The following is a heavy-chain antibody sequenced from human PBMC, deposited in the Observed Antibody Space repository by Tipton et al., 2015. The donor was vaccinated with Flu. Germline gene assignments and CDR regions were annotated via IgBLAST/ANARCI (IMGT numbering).Heavy chain of an antibody. Sequence: TLSLTCSVSGCSITSSTDYWSWIRQPAGKGLEWIGRIYASGSTNYNPSLKSRVTISLDASKKQFSLKVTSVTAADTAVYYCARDYGDLNWFDPWGQGTLVTVSS. CDR1: GCSITSSTDY. CDR2: IYASGST. D-gene: IGHD3-10*01. J-gene: IGHJ5*02. CDR3: ARDYGDLNWFDP. V-gene: IGHV4-61*02.